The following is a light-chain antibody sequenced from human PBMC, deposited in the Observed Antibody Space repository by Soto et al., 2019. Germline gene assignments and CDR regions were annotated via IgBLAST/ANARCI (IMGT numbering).Light chain of an antibody. V-gene: IGKV3-15*01. CDR1: QTLSVN. CDR3: HQYNDWPRT. J-gene: IGKJ1*01. Sequence: EIVVTQSPATLSVSPGESATLSCRATQTLSVNLAWYQQKPGQAPRLLIYGASRRATGIPARFSGSGSGTEITLTISSLQSEDFAVYYCHQYNDWPRTFGQGTKVEIK. CDR2: GAS.